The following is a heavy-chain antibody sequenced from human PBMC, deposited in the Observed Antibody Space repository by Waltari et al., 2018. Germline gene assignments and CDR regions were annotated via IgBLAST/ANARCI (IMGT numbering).Heavy chain of an antibody. CDR1: GYSISSGYY. D-gene: IGHD1-26*01. Sequence: QVQLQESGPGLVKPSETLSLTCAVSGYSISSGYYWGWIRQPPGKGLEWIGSIYHSGSTYSNPSLKSRVTISVDTSKNQFSLKLSSVTAADTAVYYCARGSGSYWRGVYYYYYMDVWGKGTTVTVSS. CDR3: ARGSGSYWRGVYYYYYMDV. J-gene: IGHJ6*03. CDR2: IYHSGST. V-gene: IGHV4-38-2*01.